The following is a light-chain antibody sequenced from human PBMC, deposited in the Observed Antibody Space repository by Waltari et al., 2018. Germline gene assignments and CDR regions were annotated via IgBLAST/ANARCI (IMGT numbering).Light chain of an antibody. V-gene: IGLV3-10*01. J-gene: IGLJ1*01. Sequence: YELTQPPSVSVSPGQTARITCSGHELPTKYAYWFQQKSGQAPRLVIYEDTKRPSGTPERFSGSSSGTVATLTITGAQVDDEADYYCYSSDSTGLRVFGGGTTVVVL. CDR2: EDT. CDR3: YSSDSTGLRV. CDR1: ELPTKY.